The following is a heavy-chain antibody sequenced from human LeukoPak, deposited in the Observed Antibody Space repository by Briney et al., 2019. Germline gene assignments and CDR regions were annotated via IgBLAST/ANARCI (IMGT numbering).Heavy chain of an antibody. CDR3: ARGPVAVAGTRSSRDWFDP. CDR2: INHSGST. V-gene: IGHV4-34*01. J-gene: IGHJ5*02. D-gene: IGHD6-19*01. Sequence: SETLSLTCAVYGGSFSGYYWSWIRQPPGKGLEWIGEINHSGSTNYNPSLKSRVTISVDTSKNQFSLKLSSVTAADTAVYYCARGPVAVAGTRSSRDWFDPWGQGTLVTVSS. CDR1: GGSFSGYY.